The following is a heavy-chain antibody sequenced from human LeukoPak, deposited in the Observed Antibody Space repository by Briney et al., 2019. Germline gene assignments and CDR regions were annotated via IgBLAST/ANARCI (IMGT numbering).Heavy chain of an antibody. J-gene: IGHJ4*02. D-gene: IGHD2-2*01. CDR2: IYYSGST. CDR1: GGSISSYY. CDR3: ARHLRLRVPAATNFDY. V-gene: IGHV4-59*05. Sequence: SETLSLTCTVSGGSISSYYWSWIRQPPGKGLEWIGSIYYSGSTYYNPSLKSRVTISVDTSKNQFSLKLSSVTAADTAVYYCARHLRLRVPAATNFDYWGQGTLVTVSS.